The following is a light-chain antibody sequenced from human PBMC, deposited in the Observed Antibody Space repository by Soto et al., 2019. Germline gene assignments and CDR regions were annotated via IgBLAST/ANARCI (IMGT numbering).Light chain of an antibody. CDR1: QSVSSY. CDR3: QQRSASPWT. Sequence: EIVLTQSPATLSLSPGERATLSCRASQSVSSYLAWYQQKPGQAPRLLIYDASNRATGIPARFSGSGSATDFTLTISSLEPEDFAVYYCQQRSASPWTFGQGTKVEIK. CDR2: DAS. V-gene: IGKV3-11*01. J-gene: IGKJ1*01.